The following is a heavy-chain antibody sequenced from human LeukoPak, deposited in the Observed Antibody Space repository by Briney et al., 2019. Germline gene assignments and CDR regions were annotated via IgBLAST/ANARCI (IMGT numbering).Heavy chain of an antibody. CDR3: ARGGRKQQLAQDRNDY. CDR2: IKQDGGEK. D-gene: IGHD6-13*01. CDR1: GFTFSSYL. J-gene: IGHJ4*02. V-gene: IGHV3-7*01. Sequence: GVSLRLSCAASGFTFSSYLMSWVRQAPGKGLEWVANIKQDGGEKYYVDSVKGRFTISRDNAKNSLYLQMNSLRAEDTAVYYCARGGRKQQLAQDRNDYWGQGTLVTVSS.